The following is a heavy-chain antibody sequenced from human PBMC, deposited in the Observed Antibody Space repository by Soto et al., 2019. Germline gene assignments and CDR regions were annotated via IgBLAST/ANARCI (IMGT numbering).Heavy chain of an antibody. V-gene: IGHV2-5*02. CDR2: IYWDDDE. CDR1: GFSLTTDGEG. CDR3: AHSPNLITEDAQVGDFDY. Sequence: QISLKESGPTLVKPTETLKLTCTFSGFSLTTDGEGVGWVRQPPGEALEWLALIYWDDDERYSPSLKTRLTIKKDPSKNQVVLILTNMDPVDTATYYCAHSPNLITEDAQVGDFDYWGQGTLVTVSS. D-gene: IGHD3-10*01. J-gene: IGHJ4*02.